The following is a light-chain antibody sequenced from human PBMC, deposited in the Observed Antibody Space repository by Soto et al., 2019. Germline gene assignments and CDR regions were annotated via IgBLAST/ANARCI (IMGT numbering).Light chain of an antibody. CDR1: QSISSW. V-gene: IGKV1-5*01. CDR2: DAS. J-gene: IGKJ4*01. CDR3: QQLRSYPST. Sequence: DIQMTQSPSTLSASVGDRVTTTCRASQSISSWLAWYQQKPGKAPKLLIYDASSLESGVPSRFSGSGSGTDFALTITSLQAEDFATYYCQQLRSYPSTFGGGTKVDIK.